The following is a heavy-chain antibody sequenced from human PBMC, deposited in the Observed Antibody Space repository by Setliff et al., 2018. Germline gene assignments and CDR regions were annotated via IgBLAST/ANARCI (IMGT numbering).Heavy chain of an antibody. CDR3: ARGDVYSGSYYHFDY. CDR2: INTGNANI. J-gene: IGHJ4*02. D-gene: IGHD1-26*01. CDR1: GYTFTNYA. V-gene: IGHV1-3*04. Sequence: ASVKVSCKASGYTFTNYAIHWVRQAPGQRPEWMGWINTGNANIRYSQNFQGRVTITRDTSASTAYMELSSLTSEDTAIYYCARGDVYSGSYYHFDYWGQGTLVTVSS.